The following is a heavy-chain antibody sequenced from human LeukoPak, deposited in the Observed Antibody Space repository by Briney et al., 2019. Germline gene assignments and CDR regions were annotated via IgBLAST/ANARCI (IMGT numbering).Heavy chain of an antibody. CDR2: INAGNGNT. CDR3: ARDVGGDGYNPLFFDY. V-gene: IGHV1-3*01. Sequence: ASVEVSCKASGYTFTSYAMHWVRQAPGQRLEWMGWINAGNGNTKYSQKFQGRVTITRDTSTSTVYMELSSLRSEDTAVYYCARDVGGDGYNPLFFDYWGQGTLVTVSS. CDR1: GYTFTSYA. D-gene: IGHD5-24*01. J-gene: IGHJ4*02.